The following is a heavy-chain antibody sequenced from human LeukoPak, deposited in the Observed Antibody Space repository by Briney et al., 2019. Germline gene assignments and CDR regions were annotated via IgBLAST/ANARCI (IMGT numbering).Heavy chain of an antibody. D-gene: IGHD6-13*01. CDR1: GFTFSDYY. CDR3: VRDQSGSSSWYGY. J-gene: IGHJ4*02. CDR2: ISSSGSTI. Sequence: NAGGSLRLSCAASGFTFSDYYMSWIRQAPGKGLEWVSYISSSGSTIYYADSVKGRFTISRDNAKNSLYLQMNSLRAEDTAVYYCVRDQSGSSSWYGYWGQGTLVTVSS. V-gene: IGHV3-11*01.